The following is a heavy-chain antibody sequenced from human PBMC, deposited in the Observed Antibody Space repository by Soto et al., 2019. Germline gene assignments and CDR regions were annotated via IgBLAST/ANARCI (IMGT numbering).Heavy chain of an antibody. CDR2: IWYDGSNK. J-gene: IGHJ6*02. V-gene: IGHV3-33*01. CDR1: GFTFSSYG. CDR3: ARGENSSRRPYGMDV. D-gene: IGHD6-13*01. Sequence: PGGSLRLSCAASGFTFSSYGMHWVRQAPGKGLEWVAVIWYDGSNKYYAGSVKGRFTISRDNSKNTLYLQMNSLRAEDTAVYYCARGENSSRRPYGMDVWGQGTTVTVSS.